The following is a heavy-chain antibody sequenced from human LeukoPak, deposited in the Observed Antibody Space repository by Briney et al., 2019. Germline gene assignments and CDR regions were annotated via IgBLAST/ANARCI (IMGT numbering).Heavy chain of an antibody. CDR1: GGSISSIDW. J-gene: IGHJ5*02. CDR2: IYHRGTT. D-gene: IGHD3-10*01. CDR3: ARSPGEYYYGSGTLPSTT. V-gene: IGHV4-4*02. Sequence: PSETLSLTCAVSGGSISSIDWWSWVRQPPGKGLEWIGEIYHRGTTNYNPSLKSRVTISVDKSKNQFSLKLSSVTAADTAVYYCARSPGEYYYGSGTLPSTTWGQGTLVTVSS.